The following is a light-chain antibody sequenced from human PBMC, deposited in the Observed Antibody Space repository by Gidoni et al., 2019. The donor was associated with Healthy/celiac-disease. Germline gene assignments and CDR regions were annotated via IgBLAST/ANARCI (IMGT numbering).Light chain of an antibody. CDR2: NNS. J-gene: IGLJ2*01. CDR1: ALTKQY. Sequence: SYQLTQPPSVSVSPGQTARITCSGDALTKQYAYWYQQKPGQAPVLVIYNNSERPSGIPERFSGSSSGTTVTLTISGVQAEDEADYYCQSADSSGTYVVFGGGTKLTVL. CDR3: QSADSSGTYVV. V-gene: IGLV3-25*02.